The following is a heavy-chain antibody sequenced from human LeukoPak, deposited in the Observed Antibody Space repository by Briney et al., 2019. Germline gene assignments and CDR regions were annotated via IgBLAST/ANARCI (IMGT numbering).Heavy chain of an antibody. V-gene: IGHV4-4*02. CDR3: ARDTPYSSSWYVGNYYYYGMDV. CDR1: GFTFSSYAM. D-gene: IGHD6-13*01. J-gene: IGHJ6*02. Sequence: GSLRLSCAASGFTFSSYAMSWVRQPPGKGLEWIGEIYHSGSTNYNPSLKSRVTISVDKSKNQFSLKLSSVTAADTAVYYCARDTPYSSSWYVGNYYYYGMDVWGQGTTVTVSS. CDR2: IYHSGST.